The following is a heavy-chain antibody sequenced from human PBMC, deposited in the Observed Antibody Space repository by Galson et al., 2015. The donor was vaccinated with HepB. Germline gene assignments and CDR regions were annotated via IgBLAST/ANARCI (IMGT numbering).Heavy chain of an antibody. CDR2: IIPIVGIA. Sequence: SVKVSCKASGGTFSTYSISWVRQAPGQGLEWMGRIIPIVGIANYAQKFQGRVTISADKSTSIAYMELSSLRSEDTAVYYCARDEVALELGFDPWGQGTLVTVSS. J-gene: IGHJ5*02. V-gene: IGHV1-69*04. D-gene: IGHD1-1*01. CDR1: GGTFSTYS. CDR3: ARDEVALELGFDP.